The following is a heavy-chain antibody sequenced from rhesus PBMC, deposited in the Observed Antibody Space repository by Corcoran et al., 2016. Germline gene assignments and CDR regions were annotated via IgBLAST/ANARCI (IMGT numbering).Heavy chain of an antibody. V-gene: IGHV4-169*01. J-gene: IGHJ4*01. D-gene: IGHD3-9*01. CDR2: IYVSGSST. CDR1: GGSISSSY. CDR3: ARADYEDDYGYYYIDY. Sequence: QLQLQESGPGLVKPSETLSVTCAVSGGSISSSYWSWIRQAPGKGLEWIGYIYVSGSSTNYNPSLKSRVTLAVDTSKNQRSLKLSSVTAADTAVYYCARADYEDDYGYYYIDYWGQGVLVTVSS.